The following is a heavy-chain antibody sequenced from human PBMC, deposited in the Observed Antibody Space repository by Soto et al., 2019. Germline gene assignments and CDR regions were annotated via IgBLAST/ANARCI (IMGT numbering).Heavy chain of an antibody. V-gene: IGHV1-18*04. CDR1: GYTFTSYG. D-gene: IGHD6-13*01. CDR3: ATPAPGAAGTYFDY. CDR2: ISAYNDNT. Sequence: ASVKVSCKASGYTFTSYGISWVRQAPGQGLEWMGWISAYNDNTNYAQKLQGRVTMTTDTSTSTAYMELRSLRSDDTAVYYCATPAPGAAGTYFDYWGQGTLVTVSS. J-gene: IGHJ4*02.